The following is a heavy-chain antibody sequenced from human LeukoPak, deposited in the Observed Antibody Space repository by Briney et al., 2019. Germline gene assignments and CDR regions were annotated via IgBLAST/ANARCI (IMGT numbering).Heavy chain of an antibody. D-gene: IGHD3-10*01. CDR3: ARASGPYGSGSYYTAPFDY. CDR1: GGTFSSYA. J-gene: IGHJ4*02. V-gene: IGHV1-69*06. Sequence: SVKVSCKASGGTFSSYAISWVRQAPGQGLEWMGGIIPIFGTANYAQKFQGRVTITADKSTSTAYMELSSLRSEDTAVYCCARASGPYGSGSYYTAPFDYWGQGTLVTVSS. CDR2: IIPIFGTA.